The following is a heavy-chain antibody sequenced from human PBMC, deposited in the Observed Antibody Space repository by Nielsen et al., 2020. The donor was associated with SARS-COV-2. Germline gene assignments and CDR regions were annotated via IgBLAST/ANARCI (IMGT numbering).Heavy chain of an antibody. Sequence: ASVKVSCKVSGNTLSGLSMHWVRQAPGQGLEWMGWLSTQNGNTNFAQKFQGRVTVTTDTSTNTVYMDLRTLRSEDTALYYCATLRGYDKNYWGQGTLVTVSS. CDR1: GNTLSGLS. D-gene: IGHD6-25*01. J-gene: IGHJ4*02. V-gene: IGHV1-24*01. CDR2: LSTQNGNT. CDR3: ATLRGYDKNY.